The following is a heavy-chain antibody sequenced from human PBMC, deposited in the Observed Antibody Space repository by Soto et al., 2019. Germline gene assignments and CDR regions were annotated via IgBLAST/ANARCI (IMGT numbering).Heavy chain of an antibody. V-gene: IGHV1-69*01. CDR1: GGTFSSYA. CDR3: ARDQGAAAGIREGITGDP. CDR2: IIPIFGTA. D-gene: IGHD6-13*01. Sequence: QVQLVQSGAEVKKPGSSVKVSCKASGGTFSSYAISWVRQAPGQGLEWMGGIIPIFGTANYAQKFQGRVTITADESTSTAFMELSRLRSEDTAVYYCARDQGAAAGIREGITGDPWGQGTLVTVSS. J-gene: IGHJ5*02.